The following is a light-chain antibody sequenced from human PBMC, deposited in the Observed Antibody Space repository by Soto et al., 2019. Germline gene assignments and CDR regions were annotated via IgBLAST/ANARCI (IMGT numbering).Light chain of an antibody. J-gene: IGLJ2*01. CDR3: QSYDSSLSAYVV. CDR1: SSNIGAGYE. CDR2: GNS. Sequence: QSVLTQPPSVSGALGQRVTISCTGSSSNIGAGYEVHWYQQLPGTAPKLLMYGNSNRPSGVPDRFSGSKSGTSASLAITGLQADDEADYYCQSYDSSLSAYVVFGGVTKVTVL. V-gene: IGLV1-40*01.